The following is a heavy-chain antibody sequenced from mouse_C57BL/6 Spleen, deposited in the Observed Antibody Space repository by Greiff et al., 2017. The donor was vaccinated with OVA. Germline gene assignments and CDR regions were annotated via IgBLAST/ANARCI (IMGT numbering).Heavy chain of an antibody. Sequence: VKLMESGPELVKPGASVKISCKASGYSFTSYYIHWVKQRPGQGLEWIGWIYPGSGNTKYNEKFKGKATLTADTSSSTAYMQLSSLTSEDSAVYYGARDEARGYFDYWGQGTTLTVSS. V-gene: IGHV1-66*01. CDR1: GYSFTSYY. CDR2: IYPGSGNT. J-gene: IGHJ2*01. CDR3: ARDEARGYFDY.